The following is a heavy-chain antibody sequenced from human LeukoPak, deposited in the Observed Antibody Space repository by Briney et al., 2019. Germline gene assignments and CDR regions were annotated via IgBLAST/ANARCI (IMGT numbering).Heavy chain of an antibody. D-gene: IGHD2-15*01. CDR1: GFTFSNYW. CDR3: ATGWLDH. CDR2: IKEDGSDK. V-gene: IGHV3-7*03. Sequence: PGGSLRISCAASGFTFSNYWMSRVRQAPGKGLEWVANIKEDGSDKYYVDSVKGRFTISRDHAKDSLYLQMNSLRVEDTAVYYCATGWLDHWGQGALVTVSS. J-gene: IGHJ4*02.